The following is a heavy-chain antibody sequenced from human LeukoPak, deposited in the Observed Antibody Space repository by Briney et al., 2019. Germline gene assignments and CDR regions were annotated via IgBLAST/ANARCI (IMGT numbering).Heavy chain of an antibody. J-gene: IGHJ6*03. Sequence: GESLRLSCAASGFTFSSYNMNWVRQAPGKGLEWVSSISSGSSFIYYADSLKGRFTISRDNAKNSLYLQMNSLRAEDTAVYYCARVIYGGNSFYYYMDVWGKGTTVTVSS. CDR1: GFTFSSYN. V-gene: IGHV3-21*04. CDR2: ISSGSSFI. CDR3: ARVIYGGNSFYYYMDV. D-gene: IGHD4-23*01.